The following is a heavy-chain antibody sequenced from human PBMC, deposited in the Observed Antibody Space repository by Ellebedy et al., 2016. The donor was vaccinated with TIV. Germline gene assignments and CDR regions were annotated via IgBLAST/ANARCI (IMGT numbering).Heavy chain of an antibody. J-gene: IGHJ4*02. CDR2: ISSSSSMI. D-gene: IGHD1-14*01. CDR1: GFTFSGYS. CDR3: ARWDLGKGFGKIDY. V-gene: IGHV3-48*02. Sequence: PGGSLRLSCAASGFTFSGYSMNWVRQAPGKGLEWVSYISSSSSMIYYADSVKGRFTISRDNANNSLYLQMNSLRDEDTAVYYCARWDLGKGFGKIDYWGQGTLVTVSS.